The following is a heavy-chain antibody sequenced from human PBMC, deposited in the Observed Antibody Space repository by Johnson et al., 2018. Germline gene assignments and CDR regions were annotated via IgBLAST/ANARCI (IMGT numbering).Heavy chain of an antibody. J-gene: IGHJ6*03. CDR2: IYYSGST. Sequence: QVQLQESGPGLVKPSETLSLTSAVSADSISRSSSYWVWIRQPPGKGLEWIGSIYYSGSTYYNPSLKSRVTISVDTSKNQFSLKLSSVTAADTAVYYWARDGGHNYGGNDWWYYYYYMDVWGKGTTVTVSS. D-gene: IGHD4-23*01. V-gene: IGHV4-39*02. CDR3: ARDGGHNYGGNDWWYYYYYMDV. CDR1: ADSISRSSSY.